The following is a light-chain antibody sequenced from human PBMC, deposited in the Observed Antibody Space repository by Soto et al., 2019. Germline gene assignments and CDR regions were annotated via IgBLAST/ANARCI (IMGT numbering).Light chain of an antibody. CDR2: GAY. J-gene: IGKJ1*01. CDR1: HSVGNN. CDR3: QHYNYWPPKT. Sequence: EIVMTQSPATLSVSPWESTTRCGISSHSVGNNLAWYQQKPGQAPRLLIYGAYTRATGIPARFSGSGSGTDFTLTISSLQSEDFAVYYCQHYNYWPPKTFGQGTKVDIK. V-gene: IGKV3-15*01.